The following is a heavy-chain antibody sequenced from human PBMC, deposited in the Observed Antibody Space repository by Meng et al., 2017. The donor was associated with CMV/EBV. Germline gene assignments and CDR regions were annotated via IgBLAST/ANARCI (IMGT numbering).Heavy chain of an antibody. Sequence: GDSVSSNSAAWNWIRQSPSRGLEWLGRTYYRSKWYNDYAVPVKSRITINPDTSKNQFSLQLNSVTPEDTAVYYCARETLTEWELHPWGQGTLVTVSS. CDR2: TYYRSKWYN. CDR1: GDSVSSNSAA. J-gene: IGHJ5*02. D-gene: IGHD1-26*01. CDR3: ARETLTEWELHP. V-gene: IGHV6-1*01.